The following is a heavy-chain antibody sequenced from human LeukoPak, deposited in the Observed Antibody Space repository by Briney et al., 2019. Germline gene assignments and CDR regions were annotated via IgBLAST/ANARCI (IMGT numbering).Heavy chain of an antibody. V-gene: IGHV3-23*01. CDR2: ISGSGGST. CDR1: GFTFSSYA. CDR3: AKDRNILVVPGPRTGTDFDY. J-gene: IGHJ4*02. D-gene: IGHD2-2*01. Sequence: GGSLRLSCAASGFTFSSYAMSWVRQAPGKGLEWVSAISGSGGSTYYADSVRGRFTISRDNSKNTLYLQMNSLRAEDTAVYYCAKDRNILVVPGPRTGTDFDYWGQGTLVTVSS.